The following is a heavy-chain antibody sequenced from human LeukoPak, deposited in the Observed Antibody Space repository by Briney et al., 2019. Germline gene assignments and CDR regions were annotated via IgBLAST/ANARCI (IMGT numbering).Heavy chain of an antibody. CDR1: GLTASHNVKNA. J-gene: IGHJ6*02. Sequence: GGSLRLSCAASGLTASHNVKNAMSWVRHAPGKGLEWVSGITTSGSTYYADSVKGRFTISRENSNNTLYLHMDSLRAEDTAIYYCAKAPVWNYYYGLDVWGQGTTVTVSS. CDR2: ITTSGST. D-gene: IGHD2-21*01. CDR3: AKAPVWNYYYGLDV. V-gene: IGHV3-23*01.